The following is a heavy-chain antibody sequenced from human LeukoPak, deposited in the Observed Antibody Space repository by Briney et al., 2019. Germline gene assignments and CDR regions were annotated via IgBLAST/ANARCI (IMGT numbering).Heavy chain of an antibody. CDR3: ASSSGPDAFDI. V-gene: IGHV3-66*02. CDR1: GFTVSSNY. J-gene: IGHJ3*02. D-gene: IGHD1-26*01. Sequence: GGSLRLSCAASGFTVSSNYMSWVRQAPGKGLEWVSVIYSGGSTYYADSVKGRFTISRDNSKNTLYLQMNSLRAEDTAVYYCASSSGPDAFDIWVHGTMVTVSS. CDR2: IYSGGST.